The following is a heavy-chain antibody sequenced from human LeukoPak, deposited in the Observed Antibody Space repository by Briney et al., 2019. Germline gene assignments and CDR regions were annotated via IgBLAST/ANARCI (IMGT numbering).Heavy chain of an antibody. J-gene: IGHJ4*02. V-gene: IGHV3-23*01. D-gene: IGHD5-12*01. CDR2: FGGGGGSS. Sequence: PGGSLRLSCAASGFTFSTYAMSWVRQAPGKGLEWVSAFGGGGGSSYYADSVLGRFTISRDNSKNTLYLQMNSLRVEDTAVYFCAKADDVVATNFDYWGQGTLVTVSS. CDR3: AKADDVVATNFDY. CDR1: GFTFSTYA.